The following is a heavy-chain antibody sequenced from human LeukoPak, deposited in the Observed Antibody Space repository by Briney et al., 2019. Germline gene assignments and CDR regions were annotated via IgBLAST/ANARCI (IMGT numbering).Heavy chain of an antibody. J-gene: IGHJ4*02. CDR2: IYYSGST. CDR3: ARGPHDYGDYGFDY. D-gene: IGHD4-17*01. Sequence: SETLSLTCTVSGGSISSGDYYWSWIRQPPGKGLEWIGYIYYSGSTNYNPSLKSRVTISVDTSKNQFSLKLSSVTAADTAVYYCARGPHDYGDYGFDYWGQGTLVTVSS. CDR1: GGSISSGDYY. V-gene: IGHV4-61*08.